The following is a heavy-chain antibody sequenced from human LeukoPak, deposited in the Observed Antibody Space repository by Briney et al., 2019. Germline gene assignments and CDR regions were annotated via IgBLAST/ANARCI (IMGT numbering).Heavy chain of an antibody. CDR2: ISSNGGST. V-gene: IGHV3-64*01. CDR3: AKDSGSSSAERYFDY. Sequence: GGSLRLSCAASGFTFSSYAMHWVRQAPGKGLEYVSAISSNGGSTYYANSVKGRFTISRDNSKNTLYLQMNSLRAEDTAVYYCAKDSGSSSAERYFDYWGQGTLVTVSS. D-gene: IGHD6-6*01. J-gene: IGHJ4*02. CDR1: GFTFSSYA.